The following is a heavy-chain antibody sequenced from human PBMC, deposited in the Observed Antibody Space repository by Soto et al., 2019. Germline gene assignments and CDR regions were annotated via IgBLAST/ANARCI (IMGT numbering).Heavy chain of an antibody. J-gene: IGHJ4*02. V-gene: IGHV3-73*01. Sequence: SGGSLRLSCAASGFTFGGSAMHWVRQASGKGLEWVGHIRSKTNSYATAYAELVKGRFTISRDDSMNTAYLQMNSLKTEDTAVYFCTRQTDAVQWLVVPTDYNFDYWGQGTLVTVSS. CDR2: IRSKTNSYAT. CDR1: GFTFGGSA. D-gene: IGHD6-19*01. CDR3: TRQTDAVQWLVVPTDYNFDY.